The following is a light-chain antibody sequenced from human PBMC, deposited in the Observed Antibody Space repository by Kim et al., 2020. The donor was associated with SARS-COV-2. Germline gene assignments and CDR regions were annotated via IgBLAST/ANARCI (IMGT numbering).Light chain of an antibody. V-gene: IGLV2-11*01. CDR3: CSYAGSYV. Sequence: SPGQSVTNSCTGASSDIGGYNCASWYQHHPAKAPKLVVYGVSQRPSGVPDRFSGSKSGNTASLTISGLQAEDEADYYCCSYAGSYVFGTGTTVTVL. CDR2: GVS. J-gene: IGLJ1*01. CDR1: SSDIGGYNC.